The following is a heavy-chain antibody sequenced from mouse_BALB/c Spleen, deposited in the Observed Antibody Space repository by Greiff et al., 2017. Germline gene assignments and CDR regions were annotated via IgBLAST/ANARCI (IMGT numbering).Heavy chain of an antibody. CDR2: IAPGSGST. D-gene: IGHD1-2*01. CDR3: ARTLLRLPVFDY. V-gene: IGHV1S41*01. J-gene: IGHJ2*01. CDR1: GYTFTSYW. Sequence: DLVKPGASVKLSCKASGYTFTSYWINWINQRPGQGLEWIGRIAPGSGSTYYNEMFKGKATLTVDTSSSTAYIQLSSLSSEDSAVYFCARTLLRLPVFDYWGQGTTLTVSS.